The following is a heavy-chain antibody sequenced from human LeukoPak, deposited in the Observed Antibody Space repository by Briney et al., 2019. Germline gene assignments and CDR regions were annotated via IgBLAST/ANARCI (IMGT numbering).Heavy chain of an antibody. Sequence: PGRSLRLSCAASGFTFSSYGMHWVRQAPGKGLEWVAVISYDGSNKYYADSVKGQFTISRDNSKNTLYLQMNSLRAEDTAVYYCAREDSSYDAFDIWGQGTMVTVSS. CDR3: AREDSSYDAFDI. V-gene: IGHV3-30*03. D-gene: IGHD6-6*01. J-gene: IGHJ3*02. CDR2: ISYDGSNK. CDR1: GFTFSSYG.